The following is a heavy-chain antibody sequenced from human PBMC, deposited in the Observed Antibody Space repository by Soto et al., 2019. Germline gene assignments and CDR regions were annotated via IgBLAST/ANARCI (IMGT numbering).Heavy chain of an antibody. V-gene: IGHV3-30-3*01. CDR1: GFTFSSYA. D-gene: IGHD3-22*01. J-gene: IGHJ3*02. Sequence: PGGSLRLSCAASGFTFSSYAMHWVRQAPGKGLEWVAVISYDGSNKYYADSVKGRFTISRDNSKNTLYLQMNSLRAEDTAVYYCAGHTENYYDPLIWGQGTMVTVSS. CDR2: ISYDGSNK. CDR3: AGHTENYYDPLI.